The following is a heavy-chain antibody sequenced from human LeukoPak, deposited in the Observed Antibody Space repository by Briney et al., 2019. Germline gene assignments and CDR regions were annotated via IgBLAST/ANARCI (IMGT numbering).Heavy chain of an antibody. Sequence: PSETLSLTCTVSGGSISSGSYYWSWIRQPAGKGLEWIGPIYTSGSTNYNPSLKSRVTISVDTSKNQFSLKLSSVTAADTAVYYCASGYCGSTSCYHYYYYMDVWGKGTTVTVSS. D-gene: IGHD2-2*01. CDR1: GGSISSGSYY. CDR2: IYTSGST. J-gene: IGHJ6*03. CDR3: ASGYCGSTSCYHYYYYMDV. V-gene: IGHV4-61*02.